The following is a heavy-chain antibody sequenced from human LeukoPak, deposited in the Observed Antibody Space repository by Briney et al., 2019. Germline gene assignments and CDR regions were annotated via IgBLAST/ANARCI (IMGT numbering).Heavy chain of an antibody. Sequence: GGSLRLSCVASGFTFSSRDWMTRVHQAPGKGLEWVANIKQDGSEKNYVDSVKGRFTISRDNAKNSLYLQMNSLRVDDTAVYYCARGASVVAGSDDALDIWGQGTMVTVSS. CDR3: ARGASVVAGSDDALDI. D-gene: IGHD6-19*01. CDR1: GFTFSSRDW. J-gene: IGHJ3*02. CDR2: IKQDGSEK. V-gene: IGHV3-7*01.